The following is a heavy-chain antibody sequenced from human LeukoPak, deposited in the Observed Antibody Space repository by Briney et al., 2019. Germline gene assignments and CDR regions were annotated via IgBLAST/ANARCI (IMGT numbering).Heavy chain of an antibody. J-gene: IGHJ4*02. CDR1: GFTFSSYG. V-gene: IGHV3-30*18. Sequence: TGGSLRFSCAASGFTFSSYGMRWVRQAPGKGLEWVAVISYDGSNKYYADSVKGRFTISRHNSKNTLYLQMNSLRAEDTAVYYCAKYGRDYWGQGTLVTVSS. CDR2: ISYDGSNK. D-gene: IGHD4-17*01. CDR3: AKYGRDY.